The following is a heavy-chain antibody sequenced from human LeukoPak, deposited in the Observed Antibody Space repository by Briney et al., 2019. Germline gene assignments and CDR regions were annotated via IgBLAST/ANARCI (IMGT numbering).Heavy chain of an antibody. V-gene: IGHV3-30*02. CDR1: GFTFSGYD. CDR3: ASASAIDY. Sequence: GGSLRLSCAASGFTFSGYDMHWFRQAPGKGLEWVAFIRYDGSNKYYTDSVKGRFTISRDNSKNTLYLQMNSLRPEDTAVYYCASASAIDYWGLGTLVTVSS. CDR2: IRYDGSNK. J-gene: IGHJ4*02.